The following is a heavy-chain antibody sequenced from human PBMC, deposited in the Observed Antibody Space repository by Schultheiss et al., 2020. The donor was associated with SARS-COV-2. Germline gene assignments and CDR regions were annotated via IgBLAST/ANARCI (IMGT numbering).Heavy chain of an antibody. CDR2: IYFSGST. CDR3: ARDWASSSLPYYYYGMDV. V-gene: IGHV4-59*01. J-gene: IGHJ6*02. CDR1: GGSISSYY. Sequence: SETLSLTCTVSGGSISSYYWSWIRQPPGKGLEWIGYIYFSGSTNYKPSLKSRVTISVDTSKNQFSLKLSSVTAADTAVYYCARDWASSSLPYYYYGMDVWGQGTTVTVSS. D-gene: IGHD6-6*01.